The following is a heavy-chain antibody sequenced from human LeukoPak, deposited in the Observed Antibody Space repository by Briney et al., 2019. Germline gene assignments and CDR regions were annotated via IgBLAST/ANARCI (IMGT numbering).Heavy chain of an antibody. CDR1: GYTFASYY. CDR3: AREIKWEQPDY. V-gene: IGHV1-46*01. D-gene: IGHD1-26*01. CDR2: INPSGGST. J-gene: IGHJ4*02. Sequence: ASVKVSCKASGYTFASYYMHWVRQAPGQGLEWMGIINPSGGSTSYAQKFQGRVTMTRDTSTSTVYMELSSLRSEDTAVYYCAREIKWEQPDYWGQGTLVTVSS.